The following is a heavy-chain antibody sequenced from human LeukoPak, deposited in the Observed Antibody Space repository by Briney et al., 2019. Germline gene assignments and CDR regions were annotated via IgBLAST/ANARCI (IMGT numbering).Heavy chain of an antibody. CDR2: IYHSGST. V-gene: IGHV4-30-2*01. CDR1: GGSISSSGYS. D-gene: IGHD3-3*01. CDR3: ARGPAFWSGAYYFDY. Sequence: PSQTLSLTCAVSGGSISSSGYSWSWIRQPPGKGLEWIGYIYHSGSTYYNPSLKSRVTISVDRSKNQFSLKLSSVTAADTAVYYCARGPAFWSGAYYFDYWGQGTLVTVSS. J-gene: IGHJ4*02.